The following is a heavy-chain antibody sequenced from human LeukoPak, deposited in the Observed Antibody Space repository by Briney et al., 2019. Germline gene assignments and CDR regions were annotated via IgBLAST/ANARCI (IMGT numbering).Heavy chain of an antibody. J-gene: IGHJ4*02. D-gene: IGHD5-18*01. V-gene: IGHV3-30*03. CDR1: GFSLSSYG. CDR3: ASDMGDIAMISDE. CDR2: ISSYGSNQ. Sequence: GGSLRLSCVGSGFSLSSYGMHWVRQAPGKGLEWVALISSYGSNQYYGDSVKGRFTISRDDSKNTLYLQMSSLRTEDTAVYYCASDMGDIAMISDEWGQGTLVTVSS.